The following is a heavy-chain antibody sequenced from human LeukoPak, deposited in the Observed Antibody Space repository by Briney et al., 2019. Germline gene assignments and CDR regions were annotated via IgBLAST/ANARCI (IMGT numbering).Heavy chain of an antibody. Sequence: SVNVSCQASVGTFSRYAISWVRQAPGQGLEWMGGIIPLFGTANYAQKFQGRVTITADESTSTAYMELSSLRSEDTAVYYCARAYCSSTSCYPVDYWGQGTLVTVSS. CDR1: VGTFSRYA. CDR2: IIPLFGTA. D-gene: IGHD2-2*01. V-gene: IGHV1-69*13. J-gene: IGHJ4*02. CDR3: ARAYCSSTSCYPVDY.